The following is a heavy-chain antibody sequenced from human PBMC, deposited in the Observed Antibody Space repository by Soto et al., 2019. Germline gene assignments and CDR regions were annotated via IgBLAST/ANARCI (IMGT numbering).Heavy chain of an antibody. V-gene: IGHV3-53*02. D-gene: IGHD6-13*01. CDR1: GFTVSNNY. J-gene: IGHJ4*02. CDR3: ATSSSLDY. Sequence: EVQLVETGGGLIQPGGSLRLSCAASGFTVSNNYMSWVRQAPGKGLEWVSLIYSGGSTYYADSVKGRFTISRDNSKNTLYLQMNSLRAEDTAVYYCATSSSLDYWGQGTLVTGSS. CDR2: IYSGGST.